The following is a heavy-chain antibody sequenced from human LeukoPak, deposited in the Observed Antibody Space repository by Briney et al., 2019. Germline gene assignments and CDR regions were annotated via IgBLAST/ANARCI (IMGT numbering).Heavy chain of an antibody. D-gene: IGHD7-27*01. CDR3: ARNNWGIDY. V-gene: IGHV3-74*01. Sequence: GGSLRLSCAASGFTFSSHWMHWVRQAPGGGLVWVSRINYDGSDTGYADSVKGRFTISRDNARKMLFLQMNSLRVEDTAVYYCARNNWGIDYWGQGILVSVSS. J-gene: IGHJ4*02. CDR1: GFTFSSHW. CDR2: INYDGSDT.